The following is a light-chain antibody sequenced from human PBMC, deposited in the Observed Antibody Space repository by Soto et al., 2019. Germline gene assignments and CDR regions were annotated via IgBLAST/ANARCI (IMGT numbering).Light chain of an antibody. CDR2: AAS. V-gene: IGKV3-15*01. CDR1: QSISRN. Sequence: EIVMTQSPSTLSVSPVERSSLSFIASQSISRNLAWYQHNPGQAPRLLIYAASTRATGIPARFSGSGSGTEFTLTISNLQSEDFADYYCQQYNSWPPITFGQGTRLEIK. J-gene: IGKJ5*01. CDR3: QQYNSWPPIT.